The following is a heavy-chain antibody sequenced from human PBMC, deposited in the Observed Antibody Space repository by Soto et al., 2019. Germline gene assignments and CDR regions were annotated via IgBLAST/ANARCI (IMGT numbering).Heavy chain of an antibody. V-gene: IGHV1-18*01. CDR3: AMVDNYVTPTPQDV. CDR2: MSPYTGDT. D-gene: IGHD3-16*01. J-gene: IGHJ6*02. Sequence: QVQLVQSGDEMKKPGASVRVSCKASGYIFVNYGIAWVRQAPGEGLEWMGWMSPYTGDTHSASKVQGRLTMTTDTSTSSAYMDLGSLTSYDTAAYYCAMVDNYVTPTPQDVWGQGTTVTVSS. CDR1: GYIFVNYG.